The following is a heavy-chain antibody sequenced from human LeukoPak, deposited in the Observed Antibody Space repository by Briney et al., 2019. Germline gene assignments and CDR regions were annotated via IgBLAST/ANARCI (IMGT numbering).Heavy chain of an antibody. J-gene: IGHJ5*02. CDR3: ASSVTYSSSWYNWFDP. CDR2: IIPIFGTA. V-gene: IGHV1-69*05. D-gene: IGHD6-13*01. Sequence: SVKVSCKASGGTFSSYAISWVRQAPGQGLEWMGGIIPIFGTANYAQKFQGRVTITTDESTSTAYMELSSLRSEDTAVYYCASSVTYSSSWYNWFDPWGQGTLVTVSS. CDR1: GGTFSSYA.